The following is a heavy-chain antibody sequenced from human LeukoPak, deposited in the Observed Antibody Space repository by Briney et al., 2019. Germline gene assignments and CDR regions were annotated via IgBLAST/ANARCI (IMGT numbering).Heavy chain of an antibody. V-gene: IGHV1-2*02. CDR2: INPNSGGT. CDR1: GYTFTGYY. J-gene: IGHJ4*02. Sequence: ASVKVSCKASGYTFTGYYLQWVRQAPGQGLEWMGWINPNSGGTNYAQKFQGRVTMTRDTSISTAYMELSRLRADDTAVYYCARDRGYSSGWTDYWGQGTLVTVSS. CDR3: ARDRGYSSGWTDY. D-gene: IGHD6-19*01.